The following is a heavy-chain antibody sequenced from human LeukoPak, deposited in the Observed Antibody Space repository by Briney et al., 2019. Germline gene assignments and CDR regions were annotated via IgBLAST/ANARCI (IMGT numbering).Heavy chain of an antibody. CDR2: IYYSGST. CDR3: ARTWIQLWLFDY. V-gene: IGHV4-61*01. D-gene: IGHD5-18*01. Sequence: PSETLSLTCTVSGGSVSSGSYYWSRIRQPPGKGLEWIGYIYYSGSTNYNPSLKSRVTISVDTSKNQFSLKLSSVTAADTAVYYCARTWIQLWLFDYWGQGTLVTVSS. CDR1: GGSVSSGSYY. J-gene: IGHJ4*02.